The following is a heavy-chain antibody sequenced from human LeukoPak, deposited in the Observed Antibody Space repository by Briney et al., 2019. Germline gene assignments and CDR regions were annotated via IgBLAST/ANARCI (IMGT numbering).Heavy chain of an antibody. CDR2: INPNGGST. Sequence: ASVKVSCKASGYTFTSYYMNWVRQAPGQGLEWMGIINPNGGSTSYAQKLQGRVTITRDTSTSTVYMELSSLRSEDTAVYYCARDSLELRGKGENAVDIWGQGTMVTVSS. V-gene: IGHV1-46*01. D-gene: IGHD1-7*01. CDR1: GYTFTSYY. J-gene: IGHJ3*02. CDR3: ARDSLELRGKGENAVDI.